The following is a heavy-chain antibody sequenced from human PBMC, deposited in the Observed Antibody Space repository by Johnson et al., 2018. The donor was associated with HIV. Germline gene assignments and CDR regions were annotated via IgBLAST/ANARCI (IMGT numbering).Heavy chain of an antibody. Sequence: QVQLVESGGGVVQPGGSLRLSCAASGFTFSSYGMHWVRQAPGKGLEWVAFTRYDGSNQYYADSVKGRFTISRDNSKNTLYLQMNSLRAEDTAVYYCAKVRTGFDAFDIWGQGTMVTVSS. D-gene: IGHD1-1*01. CDR1: GFTFSSYG. CDR2: TRYDGSNQ. V-gene: IGHV3-30*02. CDR3: AKVRTGFDAFDI. J-gene: IGHJ3*02.